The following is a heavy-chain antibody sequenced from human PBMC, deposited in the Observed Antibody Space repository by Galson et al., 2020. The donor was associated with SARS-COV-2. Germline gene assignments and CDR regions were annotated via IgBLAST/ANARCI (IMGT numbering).Heavy chain of an antibody. D-gene: IGHD3-10*02. CDR1: GFTVSRIY. J-gene: IGHJ4*02. CDR3: ARGLAGLCPGAYDY. V-gene: IGHV3-53*01. Sequence: GESLKISCAASGFTVSRIYMGWVRQAPGKGLEWVSAFYSGGTTFYADSVKGRFTISRDNSKNTVDLQMNSLRVEDTAVYYCARGLAGLCPGAYDYWGQGTLVTVSS. CDR2: FYSGGTT.